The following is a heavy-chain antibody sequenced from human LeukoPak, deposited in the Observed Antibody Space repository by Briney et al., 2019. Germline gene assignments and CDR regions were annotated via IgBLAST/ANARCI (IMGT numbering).Heavy chain of an antibody. Sequence: SETLSLTCTVSGDSISSYYWSWIRQPPGKGLEWIAYIYYSGSTNYNPSLKSRDTLSVDTSKNQFSLKLISVTAADTAVYYCARWLRGAFDYWGQGTLVTVSS. CDR3: ARWLRGAFDY. V-gene: IGHV4-59*08. J-gene: IGHJ4*02. CDR1: GDSISSYY. D-gene: IGHD5-12*01. CDR2: IYYSGST.